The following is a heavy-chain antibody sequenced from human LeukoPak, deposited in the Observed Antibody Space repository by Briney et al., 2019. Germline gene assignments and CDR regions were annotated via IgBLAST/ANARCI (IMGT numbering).Heavy chain of an antibody. CDR1: GFTFSSYG. CDR3: AKDRDNYYYYYMDV. CDR2: IRYDGSNK. V-gene: IGHV3-30*02. Sequence: GGSLRLSCAASGFTFSSYGMHWVRQAPGKGLEWVAFIRYDGSNKYYADSVKGRCTISRDNSKNPLYLQMNSLRAEDTAVYYCAKDRDNYYYYYMDVWGKGTTVTISS. J-gene: IGHJ6*03.